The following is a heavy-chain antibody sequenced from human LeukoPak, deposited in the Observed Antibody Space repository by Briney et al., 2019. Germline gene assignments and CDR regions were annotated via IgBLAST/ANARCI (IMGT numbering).Heavy chain of an antibody. D-gene: IGHD1-1*01. CDR2: ISHDGSTK. V-gene: IGHV3-30*14. Sequence: LSLTCTVSGGSISSYYWSWIRQPAGKGLEWVAMISHDGSTKHYADTVKGRFTISRDNSKDTFSLQLNGLRAVDSGVYYCATELAFPGTFDPWGQGTLVIVSS. J-gene: IGHJ5*02. CDR3: ATELAFPGTFDP. CDR1: GGSISSYY.